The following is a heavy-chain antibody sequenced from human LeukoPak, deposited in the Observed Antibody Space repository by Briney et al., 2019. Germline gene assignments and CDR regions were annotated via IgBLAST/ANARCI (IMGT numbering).Heavy chain of an antibody. D-gene: IGHD3-10*01. CDR2: TIPIFGTA. CDR1: GGTFISYA. CDR3: ARDLGHIVRGPGVDY. J-gene: IGHJ4*02. V-gene: IGHV1-69*06. Sequence: GASVKVSCKASGGTFISYAISWVRQAPGKGLEWMGGTIPIFGTANYAQKFQGRVRITADTSTSTAYMELSSLRSQDTAVYYCARDLGHIVRGPGVDYWGQGTLVTVSS.